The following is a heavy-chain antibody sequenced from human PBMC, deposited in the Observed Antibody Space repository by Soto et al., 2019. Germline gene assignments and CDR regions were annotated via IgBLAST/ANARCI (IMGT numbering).Heavy chain of an antibody. CDR3: AKDRRAGGNSAFYFDF. J-gene: IGHJ4*02. CDR1: GFTFNNFA. V-gene: IGHV3-23*01. Sequence: SGGSLRLSCAATGFTFNNFAMNWVRQGPGKGLEWVSGISGGGDATRYADSVKGRFTISRDNSHNTLYLQVHSLTAEDTAVYYCAKDRRAGGNSAFYFDFWGQGAQVTVSS. D-gene: IGHD3-16*01. CDR2: ISGGGDAT.